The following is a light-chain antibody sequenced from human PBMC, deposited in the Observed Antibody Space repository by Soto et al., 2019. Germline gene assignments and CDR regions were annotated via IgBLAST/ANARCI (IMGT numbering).Light chain of an antibody. V-gene: IGKV1-5*01. J-gene: IGKJ4*01. CDR2: DAS. CDR1: QSFSSW. Sequence: DSQMTQSPSTLSASVGDRVTITCRASQSFSSWLAWYQQKPGKAPKLLIYDASSLKSGVPSRFSGSGSGTEFTLTISSLQPDDFATYYCQKYNSYFGGGTKVDIK. CDR3: QKYNSY.